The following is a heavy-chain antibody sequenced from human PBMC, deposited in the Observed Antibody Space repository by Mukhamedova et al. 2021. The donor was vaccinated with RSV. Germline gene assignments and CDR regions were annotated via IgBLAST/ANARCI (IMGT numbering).Heavy chain of an antibody. Sequence: QRAGSGLEWIGRVYTTGTTTYNPSFKSRATMSIDLSSNQFFLRLASVTAADTADYFCASPSTGTSASDIWGQGTKVSVSA. D-gene: IGHD1-1*01. CDR2: VYTTGTT. J-gene: IGHJ3*02. V-gene: IGHV4-59*10. CDR3: ASPSTGTSASDI.